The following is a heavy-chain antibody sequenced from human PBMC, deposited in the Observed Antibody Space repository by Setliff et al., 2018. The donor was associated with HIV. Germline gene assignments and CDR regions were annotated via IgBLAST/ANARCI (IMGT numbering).Heavy chain of an antibody. CDR2: IYNSGYS. CDR1: GAPISSYY. J-gene: IGHJ6*02. Sequence: SETLSLTCKVSGAPISSYYWNWIRQPPGKGLEWIGYIYNSGYSNSKPSLESRVTISLDTSKNQFSLKLSSVTAADTAVYYCARGDGYRANDAYYDTGMDVWGQGITVTVSS. V-gene: IGHV4-59*01. D-gene: IGHD5-12*01. CDR3: ARGDGYRANDAYYDTGMDV.